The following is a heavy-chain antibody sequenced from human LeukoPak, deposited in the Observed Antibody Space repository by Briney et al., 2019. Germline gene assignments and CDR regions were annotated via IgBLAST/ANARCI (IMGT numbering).Heavy chain of an antibody. J-gene: IGHJ4*02. CDR1: GVSISSSNW. CDR2: IYHSGST. CDR3: ARGVSSGWYAAPTPRPFDY. D-gene: IGHD6-19*01. V-gene: IGHV4-4*02. Sequence: SETLSLTCAVSGVSISSSNWWSWVRQPPGKGLEWIGEIYHSGSTNYNPSLKSRVTISVDKSKNQFSLKLSSVTAADTAVYYCARGVSSGWYAAPTPRPFDYWGQGTLVTVSS.